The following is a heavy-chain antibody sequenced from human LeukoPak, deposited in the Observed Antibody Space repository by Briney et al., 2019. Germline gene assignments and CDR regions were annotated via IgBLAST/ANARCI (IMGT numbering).Heavy chain of an antibody. V-gene: IGHV4-39*01. CDR2: IYYSGTT. D-gene: IGHD3-3*01. J-gene: IGHJ5*02. Sequence: SETLSLTCTVSGGSISSSSYYWGWIRQPPGKGLEWIGSIYYSGTTYYNPSRKSRVTISVDTSKNQFSLKLSSVTAADTAVYYCARAPYYDFPLCLRHNWFDPWGQGALVTVSS. CDR3: ARAPYYDFPLCLRHNWFDP. CDR1: GGSISSSSYY.